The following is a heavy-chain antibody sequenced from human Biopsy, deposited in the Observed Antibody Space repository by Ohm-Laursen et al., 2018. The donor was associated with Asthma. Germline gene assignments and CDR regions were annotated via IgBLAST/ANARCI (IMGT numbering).Heavy chain of an antibody. CDR2: ISWNSVSI. CDR1: GFNFDDYG. CDR3: AKNSRRGSHDPFDI. Sequence: SLRPSCAAFGFNFDDYGMNWVRQGPGKGLEWVAGISWNSVSIAYADSVRGRFTISRDNAKTSLYLQMNSLRDGDTAVYFCAKNSRRGSHDPFDIWGQGTMVTVSS. D-gene: IGHD1-26*01. J-gene: IGHJ3*02. V-gene: IGHV3-9*01.